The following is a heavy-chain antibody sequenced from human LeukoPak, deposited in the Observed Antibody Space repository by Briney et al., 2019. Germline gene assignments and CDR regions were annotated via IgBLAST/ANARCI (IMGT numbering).Heavy chain of an antibody. D-gene: IGHD3-22*01. CDR3: AKHLLTAYYDSNGYPPSLGMDV. J-gene: IGHJ6*02. CDR1: GFTFSSYA. V-gene: IGHV3-23*01. CDR2: ISGSGGST. Sequence: GGSLRLSCAASGFTFSSYAMSWVRQAPGKGLEWVSAISGSGGSTYYADSVKGRFTISRDNSKNTLYLQMNSLRAEDTAVYYCAKHLLTAYYDSNGYPPSLGMDVWGQGTTVTVSS.